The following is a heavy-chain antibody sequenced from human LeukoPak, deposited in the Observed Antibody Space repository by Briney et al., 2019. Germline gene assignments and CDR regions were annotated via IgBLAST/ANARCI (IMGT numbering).Heavy chain of an antibody. J-gene: IGHJ5*02. CDR1: GFTFSSYS. D-gene: IGHD3-9*01. Sequence: GGSLRLSCVASGFTFSSYSMIWVRQTPGGGLEWVSSLSSDSTYIYYADSARGRFAISRDNAKSTLFLQMNSLRAEDTGLYYCARGRYYDFNWYDPWGQGTLVTVSS. CDR3: ARGRYYDFNWYDP. CDR2: LSSDSTYI. V-gene: IGHV3-21*06.